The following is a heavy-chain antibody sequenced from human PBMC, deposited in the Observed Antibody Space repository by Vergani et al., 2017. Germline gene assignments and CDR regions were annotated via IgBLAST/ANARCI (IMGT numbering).Heavy chain of an antibody. CDR2: ISGSGGST. CDR1: GFTFSSYA. Sequence: EVQLLESGGGLVQPGGSLRLSCAASGFTFSSYAMSWVCQAPGKGLEWVSAISGSGGSTYYADSVKGRFTISRDNSKNTLYLQMNSLRAEDTAVYYCAKDRPYYYDSSGYYVDAFDIWGQGTMVTVSS. D-gene: IGHD3-22*01. CDR3: AKDRPYYYDSSGYYVDAFDI. V-gene: IGHV3-23*01. J-gene: IGHJ3*02.